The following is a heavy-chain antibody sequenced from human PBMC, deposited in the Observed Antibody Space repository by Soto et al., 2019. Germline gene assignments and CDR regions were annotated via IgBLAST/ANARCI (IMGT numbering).Heavy chain of an antibody. Sequence: GGSLRLSCAASGFTFSSYAMHWVRQAPGKGLEWVAVISYDGSNKYYADSVKGRFTISRDNSKNTLYLQMNSLRAEDTAVYYCARAPSWSEYYFDYWGQGTLVTVSS. D-gene: IGHD6-13*01. J-gene: IGHJ4*02. CDR3: ARAPSWSEYYFDY. CDR1: GFTFSSYA. CDR2: ISYDGSNK. V-gene: IGHV3-30-3*01.